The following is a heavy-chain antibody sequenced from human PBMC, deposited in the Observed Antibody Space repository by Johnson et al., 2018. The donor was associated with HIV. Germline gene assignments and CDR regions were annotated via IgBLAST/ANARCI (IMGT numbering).Heavy chain of an antibody. D-gene: IGHD6-13*01. CDR2: IRSKANSYAT. CDR3: TRRYTSNADAFDI. V-gene: IGHV3-73*01. J-gene: IGHJ3*02. CDR1: GFTFSGSA. Sequence: EVQLVESGGGLVQPGRSLKLSCAASGFTFSGSAMHWVRQASGKGLEWVGRIRSKANSYATTYAASVKGRFTISRDDSKNTAYLQMNSLKTEDTAVYYCTRRYTSNADAFDIWGQGTMVTVSS.